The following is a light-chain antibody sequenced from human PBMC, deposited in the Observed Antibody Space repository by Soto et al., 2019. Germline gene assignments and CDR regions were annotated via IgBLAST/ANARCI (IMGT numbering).Light chain of an antibody. J-gene: IGKJ4*01. V-gene: IGKV1-39*01. CDR3: QESYSTPLA. CDR2: AAS. Sequence: DIQVTQSPSSLSASVGDRVTITCRTSQNINIFLNWYQQKPGRAPMVVISAASNLESGVPSRCSGRGSGTEFTLTISNLQPGDSALYFCQESYSTPLAFGGGTRVEIK. CDR1: QNINIF.